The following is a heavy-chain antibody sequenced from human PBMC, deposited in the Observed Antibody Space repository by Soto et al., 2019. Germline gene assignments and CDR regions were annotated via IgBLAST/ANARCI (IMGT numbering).Heavy chain of an antibody. CDR1: GFIVSSNY. CDR2: IYTSGST. CDR3: ARGDGALDV. V-gene: IGHV3-66*01. Sequence: VQLVESGGGLVQPGGSLRLSCAASGFIVSSNYMSWVRQAPGKGLEWVSVIYTSGSTYYADSVKGRFTISRDNSKNIVYLQLNSLRAEDTAVYYCARGDGALDVWGQGTLVTVS. D-gene: IGHD3-10*01. J-gene: IGHJ3*01.